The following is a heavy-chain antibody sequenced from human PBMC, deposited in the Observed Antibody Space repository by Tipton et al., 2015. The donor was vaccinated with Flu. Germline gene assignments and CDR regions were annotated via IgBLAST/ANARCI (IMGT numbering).Heavy chain of an antibody. D-gene: IGHD3-10*01. Sequence: LRLSCTLSGGSISSNYWSWIRQPPGKGLEWIGDIYYSGSTNYNAFLKRRVTISVDTSKTQFSLKLTSVTAADTAVYYCARWRYGSGSYVFDIWGQGTMVTVSS. CDR2: IYYSGST. V-gene: IGHV4-59*08. CDR1: GGSISSNY. J-gene: IGHJ3*02. CDR3: ARWRYGSGSYVFDI.